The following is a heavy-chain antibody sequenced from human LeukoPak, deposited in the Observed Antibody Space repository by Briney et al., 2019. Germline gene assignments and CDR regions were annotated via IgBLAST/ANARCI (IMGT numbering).Heavy chain of an antibody. CDR2: INHSGST. V-gene: IGHV4-34*01. J-gene: IGHJ3*01. CDR1: GGSFSGYY. D-gene: IGHD3-16*02. CDR3: ARQPKIRLGEFSD. Sequence: PSETLSLTCAVYGGSFSGYYWSWIRQPPGKGLEWIGEINHSGSTNYNPPLKSRVTISVDTSKNQFSLKLSSVTAADTAVYYCARQPKIRLGEFSDWGQGTMVTVSS.